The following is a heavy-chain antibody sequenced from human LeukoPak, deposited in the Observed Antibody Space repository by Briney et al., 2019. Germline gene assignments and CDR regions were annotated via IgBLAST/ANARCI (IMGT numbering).Heavy chain of an antibody. CDR3: ARVGGSAQEFDP. V-gene: IGHV5-51*01. J-gene: IGHJ5*02. CDR2: IYPGDSDT. D-gene: IGHD1-26*01. CDR1: GYPFTSYW. Sequence: GESLQISCQGSGYPFTSYWIGWGRQLPGKGLEWMGIIYPGDSDTRYSPSFQGQVTISADKSISTAYLQWSSLKASDTAMYYCARVGGSAQEFDPWGQGTLVTVSS.